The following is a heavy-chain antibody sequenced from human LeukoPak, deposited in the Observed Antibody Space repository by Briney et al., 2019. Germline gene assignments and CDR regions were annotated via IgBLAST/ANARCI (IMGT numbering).Heavy chain of an antibody. Sequence: ESGGSLRLSCAASGFTFSSYEMNWVRQAPGKGLEWVSYISSSGSTIYYADSVKGRFTISRDNAKNSLYLQMNSLRAEDTAVYYCARDTVEMATPNAFDIWGQGTMVTVSS. CDR3: ARDTVEMATPNAFDI. CDR2: ISSSGSTI. CDR1: GFTFSSYE. D-gene: IGHD5-24*01. V-gene: IGHV3-48*03. J-gene: IGHJ3*02.